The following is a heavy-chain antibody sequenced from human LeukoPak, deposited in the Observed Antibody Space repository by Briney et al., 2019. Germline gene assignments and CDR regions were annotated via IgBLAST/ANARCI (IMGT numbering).Heavy chain of an antibody. CDR3: AREGMTTVIYYYYYMDV. CDR1: GGTFSSYA. J-gene: IGHJ6*03. CDR2: IIPIFGTA. Sequence: ASVKVSCKASGGTFSSYAISWVRQAPGQGLEWMGGIIPIFGTANYAQKFQGRVTITTDESTSTAYMELSSLRSEDTAVYYCAREGMTTVIYYYYYMDVWGKGTTVTVSS. D-gene: IGHD4-11*01. V-gene: IGHV1-69*05.